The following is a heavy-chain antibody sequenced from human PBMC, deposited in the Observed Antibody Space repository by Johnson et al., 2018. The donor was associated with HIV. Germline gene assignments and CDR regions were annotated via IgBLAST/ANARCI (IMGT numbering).Heavy chain of an antibody. V-gene: IGHV3-30-3*01. D-gene: IGHD1-26*01. J-gene: IGHJ3*02. CDR1: GFTFSSYA. CDR3: ARDKWELLGAFDI. CDR2: ISYDGSKK. Sequence: QVQLVESGGGVVQPGRSLRLSCAASGFTFSSYAMHWVRQAPGKGLEWVAVISYDGSKKYYADSVKGRFTISRDNSKNTLYLQMNSLRAEETAVYYCARDKWELLGAFDIWGQGTMVTVSS.